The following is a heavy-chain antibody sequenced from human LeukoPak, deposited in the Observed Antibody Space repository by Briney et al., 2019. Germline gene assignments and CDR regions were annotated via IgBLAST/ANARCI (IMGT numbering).Heavy chain of an antibody. V-gene: IGHV3-21*01. D-gene: IGHD6-13*01. Sequence: GGSLRLSCAASGFTFSDYSMNWVRHAPGKGLEGVSSISSSSTYIYYADSVKGRFTISRDNAKNSLYLQMNSLRAEDTAVYYCARVRQRLVAYGMDVWGQGTTVTVSS. CDR3: ARVRQRLVAYGMDV. CDR2: ISSSSTYI. J-gene: IGHJ6*02. CDR1: GFTFSDYS.